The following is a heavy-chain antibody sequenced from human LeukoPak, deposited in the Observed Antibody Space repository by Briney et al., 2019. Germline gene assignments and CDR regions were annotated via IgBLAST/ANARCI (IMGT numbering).Heavy chain of an antibody. CDR3: ARGVGIQRWSFFFDY. CDR1: DVSLNSYY. Sequence: PSETLSLTCAVSDVSLNSYYWSWIRQPPGKGLEWIGFIYYSGITDYSSSLKSRATFSLDTAKSQISLQLNSVTAADAAIYYCARGVGIQRWSFFFDYWGQGILVSVSS. CDR2: IYYSGIT. V-gene: IGHV4-59*01. J-gene: IGHJ4*02. D-gene: IGHD5-18*01.